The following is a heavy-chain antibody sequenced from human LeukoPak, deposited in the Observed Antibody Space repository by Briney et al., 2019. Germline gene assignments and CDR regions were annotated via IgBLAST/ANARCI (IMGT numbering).Heavy chain of an antibody. CDR3: ARPADYDFWSGYSSRAFDM. V-gene: IGHV5-51*01. CDR1: GYSFTSYW. CDR2: IYPGNSDT. Sequence: GESLKISCKGSGYSFTSYWIGWVRQMPGKGLEWMGIIYPGNSDTRYSPSFQGQVTISADKSINTAYLQWSSLKASDTAMYYCARPADYDFWSGYSSRAFDMWGQGTMVTVSS. D-gene: IGHD3-3*01. J-gene: IGHJ3*02.